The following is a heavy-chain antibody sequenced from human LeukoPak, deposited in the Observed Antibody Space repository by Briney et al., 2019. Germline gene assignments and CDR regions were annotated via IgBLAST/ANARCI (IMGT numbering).Heavy chain of an antibody. CDR2: ISYDGSDK. V-gene: IGHV3-30*04. CDR1: GFTFSSYP. Sequence: GGSLRLSCAASGFTFSSYPMHWVRQAPGKGLEWVALISYDGSDKYYADSVKGRLTISRDNSKNTLYLQMNSLRAEDTAVYYCARDYDMFRGVIVHFDYWGQGTLVTVSS. CDR3: ARDYDMFRGVIVHFDY. D-gene: IGHD3-16*02. J-gene: IGHJ4*02.